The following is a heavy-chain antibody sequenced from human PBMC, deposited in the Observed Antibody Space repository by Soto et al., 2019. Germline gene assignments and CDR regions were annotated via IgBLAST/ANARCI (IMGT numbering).Heavy chain of an antibody. Sequence: GESLKISCKGSGYSFTSYWIGWVRQMPGKGLEWMGIIYPGDSDTRYSPSFQGQVTISADKSLSTAYLQWSSLKASDTAMYYCARHSPYDSSGYYYYYYGMDVWGQGTTVTVSS. J-gene: IGHJ6*02. CDR2: IYPGDSDT. CDR1: GYSFTSYW. V-gene: IGHV5-51*01. D-gene: IGHD3-22*01. CDR3: ARHSPYDSSGYYYYYYGMDV.